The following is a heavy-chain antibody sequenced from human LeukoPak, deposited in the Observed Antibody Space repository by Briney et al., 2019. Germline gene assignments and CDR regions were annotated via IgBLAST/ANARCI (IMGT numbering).Heavy chain of an antibody. J-gene: IGHJ4*02. Sequence: SETLSLTCAVSGASISGSNYYWGWIRHPPGKGLEWIGNIYSSGSTNYNPSLKSRVTISVDTSKNQFSLKLSSVTAADTAVYYCARRSRARYPPWGYYFDYWGQGTLVTVSS. CDR2: IYSSGST. V-gene: IGHV4-39*07. CDR1: GASISGSNYY. CDR3: ARRSRARYPPWGYYFDY. D-gene: IGHD7-27*01.